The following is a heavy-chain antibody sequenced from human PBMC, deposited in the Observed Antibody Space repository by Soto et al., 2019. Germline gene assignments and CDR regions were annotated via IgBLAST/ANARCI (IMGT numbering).Heavy chain of an antibody. Sequence: WGSLRLSCAASGFTFGIYDMHWVRQAAGKGLEWVSTINTAGDTYSPGSVKGRFTISRDNAKNSFYLQMNSLRVDDTAVYFCVRGRDSGLYYFDYWGQGTLVTVS. CDR3: VRGRDSGLYYFDY. CDR1: GFTFGIYD. D-gene: IGHD2-21*01. V-gene: IGHV3-13*04. J-gene: IGHJ4*02. CDR2: INTAGDT.